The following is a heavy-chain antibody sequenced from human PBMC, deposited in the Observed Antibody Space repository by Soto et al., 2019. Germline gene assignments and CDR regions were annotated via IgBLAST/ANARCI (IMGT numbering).Heavy chain of an antibody. CDR3: APHVYCSGGSCHYDAFDI. CDR2: IRDSGDST. D-gene: IGHD2-15*01. CDR1: GFIFGNYM. J-gene: IGHJ3*02. Sequence: EVQLLESGGGLVQPGESLRLSCAVSGFIFGNYMMTWVRQAPGKGLEWVSTIRDSGDSTYYADSVKGRFTISRDNFKNTLYLQMDSMGAEETAVYYCAPHVYCSGGSCHYDAFDIRGQGAMVTVSS. V-gene: IGHV3-23*01.